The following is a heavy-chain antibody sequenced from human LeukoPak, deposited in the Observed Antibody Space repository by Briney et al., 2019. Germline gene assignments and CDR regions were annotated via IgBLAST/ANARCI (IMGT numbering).Heavy chain of an antibody. CDR1: GDSVSSNSAA. D-gene: IGHD1-26*01. CDR3: ARHGAGSGYSLLYWFDP. Sequence: SQTLSLTCAISGDSVSSNSAAWNWIRQSPSRGLEWLGRTYYRPKWYNDYAVSVKSRITINPDTSKNQFSLKLSSVTAADTAVYYCARHGAGSGYSLLYWFDPWGQGTLVTVSS. V-gene: IGHV6-1*01. J-gene: IGHJ5*02. CDR2: TYYRPKWYN.